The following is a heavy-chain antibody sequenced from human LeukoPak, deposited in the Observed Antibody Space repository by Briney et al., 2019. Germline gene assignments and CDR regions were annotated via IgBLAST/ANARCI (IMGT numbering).Heavy chain of an antibody. CDR2: ISWNSGSI. Sequence: GRSLRLSCAASGFTFDDYAMHWVRQAPGKGLEWVSGISWNSGSIGYADSVKGRFTISRDNAKNSLYLQMNSLRAEDTALYYCAKDAGFQGMGGTVTTMYNWFDPWGQGTLVTVSS. D-gene: IGHD4-17*01. CDR1: GFTFDDYA. J-gene: IGHJ5*02. CDR3: AKDAGFQGMGGTVTTMYNWFDP. V-gene: IGHV3-9*01.